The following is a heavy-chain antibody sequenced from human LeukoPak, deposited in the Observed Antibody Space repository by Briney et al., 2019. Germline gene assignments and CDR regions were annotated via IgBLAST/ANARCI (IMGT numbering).Heavy chain of an antibody. Sequence: ASVKVSCKASGYTFTSYYMHWVRQAPGQGLEWMGIINPSGGSTGYAQKFQGRVTMTRDTSTGTVYMELSSLRSEDTAVYYCALVSIWFGELFDGDYWGQGTLVTVSS. V-gene: IGHV1-46*01. CDR1: GYTFTSYY. J-gene: IGHJ4*02. CDR2: INPSGGST. D-gene: IGHD3-10*01. CDR3: ALVSIWFGELFDGDY.